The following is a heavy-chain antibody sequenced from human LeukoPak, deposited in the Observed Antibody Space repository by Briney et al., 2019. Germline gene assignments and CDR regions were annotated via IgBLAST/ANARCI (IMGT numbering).Heavy chain of an antibody. D-gene: IGHD3-10*01. CDR1: GYTFTGYY. CDR2: INPNSGGT. V-gene: IGHV1-2*02. J-gene: IGHJ4*02. Sequence: ASVKVSCKASGYTFTGYYMHWVRQAPGQGLEWMGWINPNSGGTNYAQKFQGRVTMTRDTSISTAYMELSRLRSDDTAVYYCASGGDYYGSGSYYTSPSPTTHWGQGTLVTVSS. CDR3: ASGGDYYGSGSYYTSPSPTTH.